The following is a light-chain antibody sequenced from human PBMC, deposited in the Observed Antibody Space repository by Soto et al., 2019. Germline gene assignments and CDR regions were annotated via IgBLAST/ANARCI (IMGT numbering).Light chain of an antibody. J-gene: IGKJ1*01. CDR2: DAS. CDR1: QSISSY. Sequence: DIQMTQSPSSLSASVGDRVTITCRASQSISSYLTWYQQKPGKAPKLLIYDASSLQSGVPSRFSGGRSASNFILTTSSRQPEDYFTYYWQQSYSSNSWTFGQGTKVEIK. V-gene: IGKV1-39*01. CDR3: QQSYSSNSWT.